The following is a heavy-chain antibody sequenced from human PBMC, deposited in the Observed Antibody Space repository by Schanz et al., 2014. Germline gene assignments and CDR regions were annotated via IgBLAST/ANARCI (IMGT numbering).Heavy chain of an antibody. CDR2: LWHDGSKK. CDR1: GFTFSSYD. Sequence: QVQLVESGGGVVQPGRSLRLSCVASGFTFSSYDVFWVRQAPGKGLEWVAILWHDGSKKYYADSVKGRFTISRDNSKNTVYMQMNSLRAEDTAVYYCARGGPAYYFDDWGQGTLVTVSS. J-gene: IGHJ4*02. V-gene: IGHV3-33*01. CDR3: ARGGPAYYFDD.